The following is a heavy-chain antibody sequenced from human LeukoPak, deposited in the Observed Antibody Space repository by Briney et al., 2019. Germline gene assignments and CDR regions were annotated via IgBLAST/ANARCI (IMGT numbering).Heavy chain of an antibody. CDR1: GFTFSSYS. V-gene: IGHV3-21*04. Sequence: GGSLRLSCAASGFTFSSYSMNWVRQAPGKGLEWVSSISSSSSYIYYADSVKGRFTISRDNAKNSLYLQMNSLRAEDMALYYCAKDISGRWLQPIFDYWGQGTLVTVSS. D-gene: IGHD5-24*01. J-gene: IGHJ4*02. CDR3: AKDISGRWLQPIFDY. CDR2: ISSSSSYI.